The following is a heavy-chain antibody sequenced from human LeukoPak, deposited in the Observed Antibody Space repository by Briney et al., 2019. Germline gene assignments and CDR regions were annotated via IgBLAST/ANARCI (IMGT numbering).Heavy chain of an antibody. CDR1: GYTFTSYG. D-gene: IGHD3-22*01. CDR2: TSAYNGNT. J-gene: IGHJ3*02. CDR3: ARVKYYYDSSGYSLAPDAFDI. Sequence: SVKVSCKASGYTFTSYGISWVRQAPGQGLEWMGWTSAYNGNTNYAQKLQGRVTMTTDTSTSTAYMELRSLRSDDTAVYYCARVKYYYDSSGYSLAPDAFDIWGQGTMVTVSS. V-gene: IGHV1-18*01.